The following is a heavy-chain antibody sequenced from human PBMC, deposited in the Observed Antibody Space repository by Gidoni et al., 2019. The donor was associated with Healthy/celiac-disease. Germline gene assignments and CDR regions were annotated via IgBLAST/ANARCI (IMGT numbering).Heavy chain of an antibody. J-gene: IGHJ2*01. CDR2: ISGSGGST. CDR3: AKDHGISSGQWYFDL. Sequence: EVQLLESGGGLVQPGGSLRLSCAASGFTFSSYAMSWVRPAPGKGMEWVSAISGSGGSTYYADSVKGRFTISRDNSKNTLYLQMNSLRAEDTAVYYCAKDHGISSGQWYFDLWGRGTLVTVSS. D-gene: IGHD6-19*01. CDR1: GFTFSSYA. V-gene: IGHV3-23*01.